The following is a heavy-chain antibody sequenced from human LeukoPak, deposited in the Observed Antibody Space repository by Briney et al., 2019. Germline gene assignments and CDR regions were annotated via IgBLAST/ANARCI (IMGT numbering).Heavy chain of an antibody. CDR3: ARAPYYDFILDY. J-gene: IGHJ4*02. CDR2: IRSKTYGGTI. D-gene: IGHD3-3*01. CDR1: GFTFGDYG. Sequence: PGGSLRLSCTTSGFTFGDYGLSWFRQGPGKGLQWVGFIRSKTYGGTIEYAASVKGRFTISRDDSKSIAYLQMNSLKTEDAAVYYCARAPYYDFILDYWGQGTLVTDSS. V-gene: IGHV3-49*03.